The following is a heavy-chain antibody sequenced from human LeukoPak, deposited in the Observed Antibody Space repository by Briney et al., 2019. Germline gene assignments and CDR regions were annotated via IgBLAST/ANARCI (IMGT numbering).Heavy chain of an antibody. J-gene: IGHJ6*03. CDR1: GYTFTGYY. CDR3: ARDSLSGYYYYYIDV. CDR2: INPNSGGT. Sequence: ASVKVSCKASGYTFTGYYMHWVRQAPGQGLEWMGWINPNSGGTNYAQKFQGRVTMTRDTSISTAYMELSRLTSDDTAVYYCARDSLSGYYYYYIDVWGKGTTVTVSS. V-gene: IGHV1-2*02.